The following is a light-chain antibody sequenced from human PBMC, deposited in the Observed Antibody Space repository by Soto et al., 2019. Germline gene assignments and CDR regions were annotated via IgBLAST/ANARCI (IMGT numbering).Light chain of an antibody. J-gene: IGKJ1*01. CDR2: GXS. CDR1: QSVRSIY. Sequence: EIVLTQSPATLSLSPGERATLSCRASQSVRSIYLAWYQQKRGQSPRLLIYGXSSMATGSPDRLSGSGSATDFTLTISRLDPEYFAVYYCQQYGSATETFGQGTKVDIK. V-gene: IGKV3-20*01. CDR3: QQYGSATET.